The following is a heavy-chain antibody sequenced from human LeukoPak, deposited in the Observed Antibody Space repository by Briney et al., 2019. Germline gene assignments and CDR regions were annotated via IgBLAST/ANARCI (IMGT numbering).Heavy chain of an antibody. D-gene: IGHD4-23*01. CDR1: GDSVSSNSAA. V-gene: IGHV6-1*01. CDR3: ARDFATSDYDGDAFDI. Sequence: SQTLSLTCAISGDSVSSNSAARNWIRQTPSGGLEWLGRTYYRSKWYYDYAVSVKSRITINPDTSKNQFSLKLSSVTAADTAVYYCARDFATSDYDGDAFDIWGQGTMVTVSS. J-gene: IGHJ3*02. CDR2: TYYRSKWYY.